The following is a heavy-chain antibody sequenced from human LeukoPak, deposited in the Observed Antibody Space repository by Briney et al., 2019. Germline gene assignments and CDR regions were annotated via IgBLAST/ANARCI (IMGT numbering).Heavy chain of an antibody. CDR2: INPESGDT. V-gene: IGHV1-8*01. CDR1: GYTFVYFD. J-gene: IGHJ4*02. D-gene: IGHD1-26*01. CDR3: ARGMGWGDR. Sequence: ASVTVSCKASGYTFVYFDIYWVRQASGQGLEWMGYINPESGDTGYAPRFQGRVSITRETAISTAFLEINSLRSEDTAIYYCARGMGWGDRWGRGTLVTVSS.